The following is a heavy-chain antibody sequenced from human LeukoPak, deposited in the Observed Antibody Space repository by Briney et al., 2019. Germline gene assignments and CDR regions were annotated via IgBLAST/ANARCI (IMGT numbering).Heavy chain of an antibody. V-gene: IGHV1-3*01. J-gene: IGHJ4*02. CDR1: GYTFTDYT. Sequence: ASVNVSYKSSGYTFTDYTMHWLRQAPGQRLDWMGCINVGSCNTKYSPEFQGRVTITSDTSASTGYMELSSLRSEDTAVYYCDNARYDSSGYYYVDWGQGTLVTVSS. CDR2: INVGSCNT. D-gene: IGHD3-22*01. CDR3: DNARYDSSGYYYVD.